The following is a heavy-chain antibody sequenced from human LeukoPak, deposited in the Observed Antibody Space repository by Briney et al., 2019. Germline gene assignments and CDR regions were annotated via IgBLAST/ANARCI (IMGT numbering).Heavy chain of an antibody. D-gene: IGHD2-15*01. CDR3: AIAGGGSDAFDI. Sequence: ASVKVSCKASGYTFTAYYIHWVRQAPGQGPEWMGRINPNSGGTSYAQKFQGRVTMTRDTSISTAYMELSRLRSDDTVVYYCAIAGGGSDAFDIWGQGTMVTVSS. CDR2: INPNSGGT. V-gene: IGHV1-2*05. CDR1: GYTFTAYY. J-gene: IGHJ3*02.